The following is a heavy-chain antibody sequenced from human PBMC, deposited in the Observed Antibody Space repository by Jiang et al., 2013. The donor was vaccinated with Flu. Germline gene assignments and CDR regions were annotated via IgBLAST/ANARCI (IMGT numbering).Heavy chain of an antibody. CDR1: GFTFSSYA. Sequence: ASGFTFSSYAMHWVRQAPGKGLEWVAVISYDGSNKYYADSVKGRFTISRDNSKNTLYLQMNSLRAEDTAVYYCARELLAYCGGDCYSALGYWGQGTLVTVSS. D-gene: IGHD2-21*02. CDR3: ARELLAYCGGDCYSALGY. J-gene: IGHJ4*02. V-gene: IGHV3-30*04. CDR2: ISYDGSNK.